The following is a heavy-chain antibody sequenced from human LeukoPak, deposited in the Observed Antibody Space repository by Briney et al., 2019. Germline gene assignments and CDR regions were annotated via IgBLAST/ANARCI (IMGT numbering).Heavy chain of an antibody. V-gene: IGHV4-59*08. J-gene: IGHJ5*02. CDR3: ARAFWSGYSAWNWFDP. CDR2: IYYSGST. Sequence: SETLSLTCTVSGGSISSYYWSWIRQPPGKGLEWIGYIYYSGSTNYNPSLKSRVTISIDTSKNQFSLNLSSVTAADTAVYYCARAFWSGYSAWNWFDPWAREPWSPSPQ. CDR1: GGSISSYY. D-gene: IGHD3-3*01.